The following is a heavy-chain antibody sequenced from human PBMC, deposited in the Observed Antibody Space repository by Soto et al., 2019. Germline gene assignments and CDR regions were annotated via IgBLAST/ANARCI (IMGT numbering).Heavy chain of an antibody. Sequence: SVKVSCKASGCTFTAYAIHWVRHAPGQSLEWMGGISPMFDTPIYAQKFQDRVTITADESTSTAYMQLSSLSAEDRAVYYCARGPSTVATWLDYWGQGTLVTVSS. CDR2: ISPMFDTP. J-gene: IGHJ4*02. CDR3: ARGPSTVATWLDY. D-gene: IGHD4-17*01. CDR1: GCTFTAYA. V-gene: IGHV1-69*13.